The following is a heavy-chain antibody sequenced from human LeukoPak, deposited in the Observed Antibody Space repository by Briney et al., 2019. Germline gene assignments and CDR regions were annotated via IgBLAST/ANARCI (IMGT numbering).Heavy chain of an antibody. V-gene: IGHV4-61*02. CDR3: ARGTGNWNYGV. Sequence: PSETLSLTCTVSGGSISSGSYYWSWIRQPAGKGLEWIGRIYTSGSTNYNPSLKSRVSISVDRPNKQFSLKLRSVSAADTAVYYCARGTGNWNYGVWGRGTLIIVSS. CDR1: GGSISSGSYY. CDR2: IYTSGST. D-gene: IGHD1-7*01. J-gene: IGHJ4*02.